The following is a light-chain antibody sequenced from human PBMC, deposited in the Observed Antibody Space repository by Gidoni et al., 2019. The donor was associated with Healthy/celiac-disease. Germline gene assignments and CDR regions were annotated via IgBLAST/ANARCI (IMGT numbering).Light chain of an antibody. V-gene: IGKV2-28*01. Sequence: DIVMTQSPLSLPVTPGEPASISCRSSQSLLHSNGYTYLDWYLQKPGQSPQLLIYLGSNRASGVPDRFSGSGSGTDFTLKISRVEAEDVGVYYCMQAGFTFGPGTKVDIK. CDR1: QSLLHSNGYTY. J-gene: IGKJ3*01. CDR3: MQAGFT. CDR2: LGS.